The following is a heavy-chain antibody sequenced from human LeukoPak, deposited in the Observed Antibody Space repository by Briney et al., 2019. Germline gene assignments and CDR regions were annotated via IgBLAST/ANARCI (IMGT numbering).Heavy chain of an antibody. D-gene: IGHD3-9*01. Sequence: GGSLRLSCAASGITFSSYAMHWVRQAPGKGLEWVAVISYDGSNKYYADSVKGRFTISRDNSKNTLYLQMNSLRAEDTAVYYCARAHYDILTGYTKYYYYGMDVWGQGTTVTVSS. V-gene: IGHV3-30*04. J-gene: IGHJ6*02. CDR3: ARAHYDILTGYTKYYYYGMDV. CDR1: GITFSSYA. CDR2: ISYDGSNK.